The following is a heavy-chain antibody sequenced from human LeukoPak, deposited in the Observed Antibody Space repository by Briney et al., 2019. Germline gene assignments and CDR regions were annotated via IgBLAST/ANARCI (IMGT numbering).Heavy chain of an antibody. CDR1: GFTFSSNY. Sequence: GGSLRLSCVVSGFTFSSNYMSWFRQAPGKGLEWVSVIYSGGSTYYADSVKGRFTISRDNSKNTLYLQMNSLRAEDTAVYYCATGGLSVVSATSSWYLDYWGQGTLVPVSS. CDR3: ATGGLSVVSATSSWYLDY. J-gene: IGHJ4*02. D-gene: IGHD1-26*01. V-gene: IGHV3-66*01. CDR2: IYSGGST.